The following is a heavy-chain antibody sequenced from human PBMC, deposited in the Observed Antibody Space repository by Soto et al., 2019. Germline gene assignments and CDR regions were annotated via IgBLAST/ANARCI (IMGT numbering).Heavy chain of an antibody. J-gene: IGHJ6*03. CDR2: INSDGRST. CDR3: ASRTATPYYYYYMDV. D-gene: IGHD2-15*01. Sequence: GGSLRLSCAASGFTFSSYWMHWVRQAPGKGLVWVSRINSDGRSTSYADSVKGRFTISRDNAKNTLYLQMNSLRAEDTAVYYCASRTATPYYYYYMDVWGKGTTVTVSS. V-gene: IGHV3-74*01. CDR1: GFTFSSYW.